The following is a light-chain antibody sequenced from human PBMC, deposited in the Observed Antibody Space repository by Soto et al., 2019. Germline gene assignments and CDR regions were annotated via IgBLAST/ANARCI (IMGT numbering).Light chain of an antibody. CDR3: QQYAESPLT. J-gene: IGKJ4*01. CDR2: GAS. CDR1: QTVSNN. V-gene: IGKV3-15*01. Sequence: EIVMTQSPATLSMSPGERVSISCRASQTVSNNLAWYQQKPGQAPRLLIYGASTRAIGVAARFSGSGSGTEFTLTITSLQSEDFAVYYCQQYAESPLTFGGGTKVEIK.